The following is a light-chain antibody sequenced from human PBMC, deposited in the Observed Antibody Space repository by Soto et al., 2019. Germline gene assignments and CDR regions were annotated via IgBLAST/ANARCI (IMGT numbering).Light chain of an antibody. V-gene: IGKV4-1*01. Sequence: DIAMTQSPDSLAVSLGERTTINCKSSQSVLYSSDNKNYLAWYQQKPGQPPKLLIYWASTRESGVPDRFSGSGSGTDFTLTINSLQAEDVAVYYCQQYYSVPYTFGQGTKLEI. CDR2: WAS. CDR1: QSVLYSSDNKNY. J-gene: IGKJ2*01. CDR3: QQYYSVPYT.